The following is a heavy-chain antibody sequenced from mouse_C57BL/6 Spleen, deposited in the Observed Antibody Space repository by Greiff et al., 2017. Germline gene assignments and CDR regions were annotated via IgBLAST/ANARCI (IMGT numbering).Heavy chain of an antibody. CDR1: GYTFTSYG. Sequence: QVQLQQSGAELARPGASVKLSCKASGYTFTSYGISWVKQRTGQGLEWIGEIYPRSGNTYYNEKFKGKATLTADKSSSTAYRELRSLTSEDSAVYFCAREDYGSSYEGYWGQGTTLTVSS. D-gene: IGHD1-1*01. CDR2: IYPRSGNT. V-gene: IGHV1-81*01. CDR3: AREDYGSSYEGY. J-gene: IGHJ2*01.